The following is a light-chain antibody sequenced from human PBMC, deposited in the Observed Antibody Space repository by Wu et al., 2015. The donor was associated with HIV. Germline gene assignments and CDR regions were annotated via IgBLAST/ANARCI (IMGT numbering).Light chain of an antibody. Sequence: DIQMTQSPSTLSASVGDRVTITCRASQSISGWLAWYQQKPGKAPKLLIYRASTLESGVPSRFSGSRSGTEFTLTISSLQPEDVATYYCQKYNTAPWTFGQGTKVEMK. CDR3: QKYNTAPWT. CDR1: QSISGW. V-gene: IGKV1-5*03. CDR2: RAS. J-gene: IGKJ1*01.